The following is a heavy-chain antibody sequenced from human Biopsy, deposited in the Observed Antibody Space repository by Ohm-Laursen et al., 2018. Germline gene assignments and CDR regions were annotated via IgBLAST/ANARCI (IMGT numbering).Heavy chain of an antibody. V-gene: IGHV4-4*07. J-gene: IGHJ5*02. CDR2: IYTSGIT. D-gene: IGHD1-14*01. Sequence: GTLSLTCTVSGGTLSSYSWSWIRQPAGKGLEWIGQIYTSGITIYNPSLKSRVTMSVDTSKNKFSLRVSSVTAADTAVYYCARDRDRRGWFDPWGQGTLVTVSS. CDR3: ARDRDRRGWFDP. CDR1: GGTLSSYS.